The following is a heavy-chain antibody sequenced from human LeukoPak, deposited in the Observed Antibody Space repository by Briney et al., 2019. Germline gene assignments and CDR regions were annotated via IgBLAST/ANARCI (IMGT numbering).Heavy chain of an antibody. D-gene: IGHD3-22*01. Sequence: ASVKVSCKASGYTFTSYGISWVRQAPGQGLEWMGWISSYNGNTDYAQKFQGRVTMSADTSTSTAYMQLRSLRSDDTAVYYCAREAPRYYDSSGYLSDFDYWGQGTLVTVSS. V-gene: IGHV1-18*01. J-gene: IGHJ4*02. CDR3: AREAPRYYDSSGYLSDFDY. CDR2: ISSYNGNT. CDR1: GYTFTSYG.